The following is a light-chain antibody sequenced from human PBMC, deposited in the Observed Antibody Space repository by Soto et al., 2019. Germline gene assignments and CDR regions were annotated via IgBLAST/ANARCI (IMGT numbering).Light chain of an antibody. J-gene: IGKJ5*01. CDR3: QQYYSTPIT. Sequence: SSKSVLYSSNNKNYLAWYQQKPGQPPKLLIYWASTRESGVPDRFSGSGSGTDFTLTISSLQAEDVAVYYCQQYYSTPITFGQGTRLEIK. V-gene: IGKV4-1*01. CDR2: WAS. CDR1: KSVLYSSNNKNY.